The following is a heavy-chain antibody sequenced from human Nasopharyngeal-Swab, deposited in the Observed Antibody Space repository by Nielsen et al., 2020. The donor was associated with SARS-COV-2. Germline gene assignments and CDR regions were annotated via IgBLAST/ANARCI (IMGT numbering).Heavy chain of an antibody. J-gene: IGHJ4*02. CDR3: ARTLDPMVVTSYFDN. V-gene: IGHV3-20*04. Sequence: GESLKISCTSSGFAFDDYGMSWVRQAPGKGLEWVSGLNWNGGSTGYADSVKGRFTISRDNAKNSLYLQMTSLRADDTALYYCARTLDPMVVTSYFDNWGQGTLVTVSS. CDR2: LNWNGGST. D-gene: IGHD2-21*02. CDR1: GFAFDDYG.